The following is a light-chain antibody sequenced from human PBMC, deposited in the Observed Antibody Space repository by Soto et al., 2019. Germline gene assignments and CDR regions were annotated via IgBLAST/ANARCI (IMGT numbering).Light chain of an antibody. CDR2: EVN. CDR3: SSYAVGNILCL. CDR1: SSDVGAYKY. Sequence: QSVVTQPHSASGALGQTVTISCTGNSSDVGAYKYVSWYLQHPGKAPKLSIYEVNKRPSGVPDRFSGSKSGNKASLTVSGLQADDEADSCCSSYAVGNILCLFGSGNSVTIL. V-gene: IGLV2-8*01. J-gene: IGLJ1*01.